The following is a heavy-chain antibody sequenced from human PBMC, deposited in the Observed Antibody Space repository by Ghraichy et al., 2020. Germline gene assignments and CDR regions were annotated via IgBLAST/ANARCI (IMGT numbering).Heavy chain of an antibody. J-gene: IGHJ6*02. CDR1: GGSISSYY. CDR2: IYYSGST. V-gene: IGHV4-59*01. D-gene: IGHD2-21*02. CDR3: ARDWAYCGGDCHQYYYYGMDV. Sequence: SETLSLTCTVSGGSISSYYWSWIRQPPGKGLEWIGYIYYSGSTNYNPSLKSRVTISVDTSKNQFSLKLSSMTAADTVVYYCARDWAYCGGDCHQYYYYGMDVWGQGTTVTVSS.